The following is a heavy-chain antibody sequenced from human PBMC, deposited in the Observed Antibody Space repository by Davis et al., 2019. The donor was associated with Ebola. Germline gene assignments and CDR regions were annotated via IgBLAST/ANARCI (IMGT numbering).Heavy chain of an antibody. CDR2: IYHSGST. V-gene: IGHV4-4*02. CDR1: GGSISSSNW. J-gene: IGHJ4*02. D-gene: IGHD5-12*01. Sequence: SETLSLTCAVSGGSISSSNWWSWVRQPPGKGLEWIGEIYHSGSTNYNPSLKSQVTISVDKSKNQFSLKLSSVTAADTAVYYCARDGPYGGYAGYWGQGTLVTVSS. CDR3: ARDGPYGGYAGY.